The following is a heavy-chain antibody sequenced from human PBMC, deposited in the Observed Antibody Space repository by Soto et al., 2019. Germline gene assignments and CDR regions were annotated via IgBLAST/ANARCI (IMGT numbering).Heavy chain of an antibody. D-gene: IGHD2-2*01. CDR1: GFTFSSYS. V-gene: IGHV3-21*01. J-gene: IGHJ6*03. CDR3: ARIWGGYCSSTSCYANYYYYMDV. Sequence: GGSLRLSCAASGFTFSSYSMNWVRQAPGKGLEWVSSISSSSSYIYYADSVKGRFTISRDNAKNSLYLQMNSLRAEDTAVYYCARIWGGYCSSTSCYANYYYYMDVWGKGTTVTVSS. CDR2: ISSSSSYI.